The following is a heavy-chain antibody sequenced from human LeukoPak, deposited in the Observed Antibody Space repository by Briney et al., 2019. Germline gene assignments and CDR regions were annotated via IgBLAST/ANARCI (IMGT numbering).Heavy chain of an antibody. Sequence: SETLSLTCNVSGGSISSYYWSWIRQPAGKGLEWIGRIYTSGDTNYNPSLKSRVTMSVDTSKNQFSLRLSSVTAADTAVYYCARGQDVGATPMGYWGQGTLVTVSS. V-gene: IGHV4-4*07. CDR3: ARGQDVGATPMGY. CDR2: IYTSGDT. J-gene: IGHJ4*02. CDR1: GGSISSYY. D-gene: IGHD1-26*01.